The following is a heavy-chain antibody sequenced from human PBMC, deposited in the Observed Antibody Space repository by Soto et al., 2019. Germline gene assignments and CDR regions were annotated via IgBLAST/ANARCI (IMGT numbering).Heavy chain of an antibody. CDR3: ARYGELFRGGRSYCFDY. Sequence: SSVKVSCKASGGTFSSYAISWVRLDPGQGLEWMGGIIPIFGTANYAQKFQGRVTITADESTSTAYMELSSLRPEDTAVYYCARYGELFRGGRSYCFDYWGQGTLVTVSS. D-gene: IGHD3-10*01. CDR2: IIPIFGTA. CDR1: GGTFSSYA. V-gene: IGHV1-69*13. J-gene: IGHJ4*02.